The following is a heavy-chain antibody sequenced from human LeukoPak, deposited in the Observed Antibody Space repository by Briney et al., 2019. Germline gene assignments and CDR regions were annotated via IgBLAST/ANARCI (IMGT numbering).Heavy chain of an antibody. J-gene: IGHJ6*02. CDR2: LSGTGGST. CDR3: ARGGVSSSWYFYYYYYGMDV. V-gene: IGHV3-23*01. D-gene: IGHD6-13*01. Sequence: SGGSLRLSCAASGFTFSNYAMSWVRQAPGKGLEWVSTLSGTGGSTYYADSVKGRFTISRDNAKNTLYLQMNSLRAEDTAVYYCARGGVSSSWYFYYYYYGMDVWGQGTTVTVSS. CDR1: GFTFSNYA.